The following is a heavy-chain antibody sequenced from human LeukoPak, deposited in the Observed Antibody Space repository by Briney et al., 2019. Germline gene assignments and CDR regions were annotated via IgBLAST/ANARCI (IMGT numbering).Heavy chain of an antibody. CDR1: GFTFSSYE. D-gene: IGHD4-17*01. V-gene: IGHV3-48*03. CDR3: ARRTTVITDDY. J-gene: IGHJ4*02. CDR2: ISSSGNTI. Sequence: QPGGSLRLSCAASGFTFSSYEMNWVRQAPGKGLEWVSYISSSGNTIYYADSVKGRFTISRDNAKNSLYLQMNSLRAEDTAVYYCARRTTVITDDYWGQGTLVTVSS.